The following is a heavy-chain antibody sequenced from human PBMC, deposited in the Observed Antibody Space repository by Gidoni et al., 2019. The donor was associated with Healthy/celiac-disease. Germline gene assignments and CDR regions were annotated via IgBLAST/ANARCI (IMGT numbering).Heavy chain of an antibody. D-gene: IGHD2-2*01. J-gene: IGHJ6*02. Sequence: QVQLVQSGAEVKKPGSSVKVSCKASGGTLSSYAISWVRQAPGQGLEWMGGIIPIFGTANYAQKFQGRVTITADESTSTAYMELSSLRSEDTAVYYCARRYCSSTSCYEAHYYGMDVWGQGTTVTVSS. CDR3: ARRYCSSTSCYEAHYYGMDV. V-gene: IGHV1-69*01. CDR1: GGTLSSYA. CDR2: IIPIFGTA.